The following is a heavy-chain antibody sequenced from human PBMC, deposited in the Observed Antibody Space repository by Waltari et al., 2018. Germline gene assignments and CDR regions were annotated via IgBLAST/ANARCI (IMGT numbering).Heavy chain of an antibody. J-gene: IGHJ4*02. CDR3: ARGWEPGRGYFDF. D-gene: IGHD1-26*01. V-gene: IGHV4-4*07. CDR1: GGPISNYY. Sequence: QVQLQESGPGLVKPSETLSLTCAASGGPISNYYRSWIRQPAGKGLEWIGRIYSSGSTNVNSSLKSRVTMSVDTSKNQFSLKLTSVTAADTAVYFCARGWEPGRGYFDFWGQGILVTVSS. CDR2: IYSSGST.